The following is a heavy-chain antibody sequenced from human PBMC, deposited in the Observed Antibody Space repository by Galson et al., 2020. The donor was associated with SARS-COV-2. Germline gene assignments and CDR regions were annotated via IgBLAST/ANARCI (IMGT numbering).Heavy chain of an antibody. D-gene: IGHD4-17*01. CDR1: GYTLTELS. CDR3: ATSSATVVTYWFDP. V-gene: IGHV1-24*01. J-gene: IGHJ5*02. Sequence: GESLKISCKVSGYTLTELSMHWVRQAPGKGLEWMGGFDPEDGETIYAQKFQGRVTMTEDTSTDTAYMELSSLRSEDTAVYYCATSSATVVTYWFDPWGQGTLVTVSS. CDR2: FDPEDGET.